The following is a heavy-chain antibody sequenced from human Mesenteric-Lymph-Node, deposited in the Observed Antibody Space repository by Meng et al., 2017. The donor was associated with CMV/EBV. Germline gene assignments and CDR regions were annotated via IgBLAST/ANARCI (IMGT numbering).Heavy chain of an antibody. CDR3: VKDGGEPATIFFAFDI. V-gene: IGHV3-7*01. J-gene: IGHJ3*02. CDR2: INQDASEK. CDR1: GFTFSNYW. Sequence: GESLKISCAASGFTFSNYWTYWVRQAPGKGLEWVANINQDASEKYYVDSVKGRFTISRDNAKNSLYLQMNSLRAEDTAVYYCVKDGGEPATIFFAFDIWGQGTMVTVSS. D-gene: IGHD3-9*01.